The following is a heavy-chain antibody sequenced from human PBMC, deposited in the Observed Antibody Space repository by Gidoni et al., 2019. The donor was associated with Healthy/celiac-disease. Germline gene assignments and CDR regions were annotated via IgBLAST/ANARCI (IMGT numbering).Heavy chain of an antibody. CDR2: IYYSGST. V-gene: IGHV4-39*01. CDR1: GGSISSSSYY. J-gene: IGHJ4*02. D-gene: IGHD3-22*01. CDR3: ARSGSGYYTLLDY. Sequence: QLQLQESGPGLVKPSETLSLTCTVSGGSISSSSYYWGWIRQPPGKGLAWIGSIYYSGSTYYNPSLKSRVTISVDTSKNQFSLKLSSVTAADTAVYYCARSGSGYYTLLDYWGQGTLVTVSS.